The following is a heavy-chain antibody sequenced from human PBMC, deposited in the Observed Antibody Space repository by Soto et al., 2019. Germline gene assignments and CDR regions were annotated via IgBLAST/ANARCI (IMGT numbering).Heavy chain of an antibody. Sequence: PSETLSLTCTVSGGSISSYYWSWTRQPPGKGLEWIGYIYYSGSTNYNPSLKSRATISVDTSKNQVSLKLSSVTAADTAVYYCARQRTSVVTQASFDVWGPGSLVTVSS. CDR1: GGSISSYY. V-gene: IGHV4-59*01. CDR2: IYYSGST. J-gene: IGHJ4*02. D-gene: IGHD2-21*02. CDR3: ARQRTSVVTQASFDV.